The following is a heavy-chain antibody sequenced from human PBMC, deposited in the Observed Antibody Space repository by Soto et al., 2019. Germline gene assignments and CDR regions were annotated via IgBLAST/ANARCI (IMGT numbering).Heavy chain of an antibody. Sequence: QLQLQESGPGLVKPSETLSLTCTVSRDSISSSTYYWGWIRQPPGKGLEWIGTFFYSGNTYYNPSLKSRVTISVDTSRNQFSLELSSVTAADTAVYYCARGAYSGSRFDFWGQGTLVTVSS. J-gene: IGHJ4*02. CDR2: FFYSGNT. CDR1: RDSISSSTYY. D-gene: IGHD6-13*01. CDR3: ARGAYSGSRFDF. V-gene: IGHV4-39*01.